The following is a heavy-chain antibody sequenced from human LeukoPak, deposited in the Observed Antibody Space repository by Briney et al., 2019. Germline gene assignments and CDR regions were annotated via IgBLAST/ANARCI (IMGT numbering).Heavy chain of an antibody. Sequence: ASVKVSCKASGYTFTGYYMNWVRQAPGQGLEWMGWTNPNSGGTKYARKIQGRVTMTRDTSISTAYMELSRLRSDDTAVYYCARGGKVMITEVRGALVSRDGFDIWGQGTMVTVSS. CDR1: GYTFTGYY. J-gene: IGHJ3*02. CDR3: ARGGKVMITEVRGALVSRDGFDI. V-gene: IGHV1-2*02. CDR2: TNPNSGGT. D-gene: IGHD3-10*01.